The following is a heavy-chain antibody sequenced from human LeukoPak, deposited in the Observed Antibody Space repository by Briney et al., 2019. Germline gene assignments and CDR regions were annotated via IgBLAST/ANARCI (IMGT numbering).Heavy chain of an antibody. J-gene: IGHJ4*02. V-gene: IGHV3-23*01. CDR3: AKANKGSGSYYIDQ. D-gene: IGHD1-26*01. CDR1: GFIFSTYA. Sequence: GGSLRLSCAASGFIFSTYAATWVRQIPRKGLEWVSVISGSGDFKYYADSVKGRFSISRDESENTLYLEMNSLRAEDTAIYYCAKANKGSGSYYIDQWGQGTLVTVSS. CDR2: ISGSGDFK.